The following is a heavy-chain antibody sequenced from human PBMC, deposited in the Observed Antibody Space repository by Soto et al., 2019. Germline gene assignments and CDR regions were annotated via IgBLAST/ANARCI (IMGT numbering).Heavy chain of an antibody. CDR3: ARHRNIVATHTRSRPGIFDY. D-gene: IGHD5-12*01. Sequence: SETLSLTCTVSGGSISSYYWSWIRQPPGKGLEWIGYIYYSGSTNYNPSLKSRVTISVDTSKNQFSLKLSSVTAADTAVYYCARHRNIVATHTRSRPGIFDYWGQGTLVNVSS. CDR2: IYYSGST. V-gene: IGHV4-59*08. J-gene: IGHJ4*02. CDR1: GGSISSYY.